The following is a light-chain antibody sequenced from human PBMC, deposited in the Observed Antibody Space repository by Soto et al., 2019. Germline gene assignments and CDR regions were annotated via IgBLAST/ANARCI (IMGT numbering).Light chain of an antibody. CDR2: EVS. V-gene: IGLV2-14*01. CDR1: SSDVGGYNY. CDR3: SSYTTSTTLVV. J-gene: IGLJ3*02. Sequence: QSVLTQPASMSGSPGQSITISCTGTSSDVGGYNYVSWYQQHPGEAPKLMIYEVSHRPSGVSDRFSGSKSGNTASLTISGLQAEDEADYYCSSYTTSTTLVVFGGGTKLTVL.